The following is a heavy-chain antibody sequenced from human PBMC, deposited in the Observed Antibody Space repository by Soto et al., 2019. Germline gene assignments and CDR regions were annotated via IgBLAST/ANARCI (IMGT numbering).Heavy chain of an antibody. CDR3: AVGTEEYSHGSDY. Sequence: SETLSLTCAVYGGSFSGYYWSWIRQPPGKGLEWIGEINHSGSTNYNPSLKSRVTISVDTSKNQFSLKLSSVTAADTAVYYCAVGTEEYSHGSDYWGQGTLVTVSS. V-gene: IGHV4-34*01. CDR1: GGSFSGYY. CDR2: INHSGST. J-gene: IGHJ4*02. D-gene: IGHD5-18*01.